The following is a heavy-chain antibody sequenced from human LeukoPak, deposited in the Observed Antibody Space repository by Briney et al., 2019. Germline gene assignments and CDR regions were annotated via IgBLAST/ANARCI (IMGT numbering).Heavy chain of an antibody. D-gene: IGHD3-10*01. CDR1: GGSLSFYY. J-gene: IGHJ5*02. CDR2: ISQNGDS. Sequence: SETLSLTCGVSGGSLSFYYWSWIRQSPGKGLERIAEISQNGDSNYNMSLKSRVTISLDKSKNQVSLKLNSVTAADTAVYYCARGKLPSISMVRGVRHTSWFDTWGQGTLVTVSA. V-gene: IGHV4-34*01. CDR3: ARGKLPSISMVRGVRHTSWFDT.